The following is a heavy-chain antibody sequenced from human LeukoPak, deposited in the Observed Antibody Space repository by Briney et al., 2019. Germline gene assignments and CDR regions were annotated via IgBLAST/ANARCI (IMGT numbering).Heavy chain of an antibody. J-gene: IGHJ5*02. Sequence: GGSLRLSCAASGFTFSRYNMNWVRQAPGKGLEWVSSISSGNTYIYYADSVKGRFTISRDNAKNSLYLQMNSLRAEDTALYYCARDAAGYSSPPGVWFDPWGQGTLVTVSS. CDR2: ISSGNTYI. D-gene: IGHD6-19*01. CDR3: ARDAAGYSSPPGVWFDP. V-gene: IGHV3-21*01. CDR1: GFTFSRYN.